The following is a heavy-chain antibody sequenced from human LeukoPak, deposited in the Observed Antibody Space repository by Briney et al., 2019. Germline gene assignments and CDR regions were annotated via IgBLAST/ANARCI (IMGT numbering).Heavy chain of an antibody. CDR1: GGSISGYY. J-gene: IGHJ3*02. V-gene: IGHV4-4*07. D-gene: IGHD3-10*01. CDR3: ARDHYYASGSYSDAFDI. Sequence: SETLSLTCTVSGGSISGYYWSWIRQPAGKGLEWIGRIYSSGSTNFNPSLKSRVAVSVETSKNQFSLKVNSVTAADTAVYYCARDHYYASGSYSDAFDIWGQGTMVTVSS. CDR2: IYSSGST.